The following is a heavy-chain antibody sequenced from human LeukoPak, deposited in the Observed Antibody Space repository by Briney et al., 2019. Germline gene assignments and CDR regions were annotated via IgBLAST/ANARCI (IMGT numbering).Heavy chain of an antibody. CDR3: ARDGVVTIELDF. Sequence: SATLSPTYAVYGGSFSGYYWSWIRQPAGHGLEWIGRIYPDGNTNYNPSLKIPATISLDTSKNQFSLNLKSVTAADTAMYYCARDGVVTIELDFWGQGTLVTVSS. CDR1: GGSFSGYY. J-gene: IGHJ4*02. D-gene: IGHD3-3*01. V-gene: IGHV4-4*07. CDR2: IYPDGNT.